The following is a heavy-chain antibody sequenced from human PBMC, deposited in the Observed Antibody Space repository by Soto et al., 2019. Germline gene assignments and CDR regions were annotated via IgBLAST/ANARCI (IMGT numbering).Heavy chain of an antibody. CDR2: INSDGSSL. D-gene: IGHD3-3*01. CDR1: GFTFSSYA. J-gene: IGHJ5*02. CDR3: ASQSGFGSPLGFDP. V-gene: IGHV3-74*02. Sequence: EVQLLESGGGLVQPGGSLRLSCVASGFTFSSYAMSWVRQAPGKGLEWVSRINSDGSSLSNADSVRGRFTISRDNAKNTLYLQMNSLRAEDTAVYYCASQSGFGSPLGFDPWGQGTLVTVPS.